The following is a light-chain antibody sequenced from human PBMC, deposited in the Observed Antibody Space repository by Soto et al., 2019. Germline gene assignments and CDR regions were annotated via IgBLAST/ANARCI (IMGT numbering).Light chain of an antibody. CDR3: SSYTSSSTLYV. Sequence: QSVLTQPASVSGSPGQSITISCAGTSSDIGGYNYVPWYQQHPGKAPKVMIYEVSNRPSGVSNRFSGSKSGNTASLTISGLQAEDEADYYCSSYTSSSTLYVFGSGTKVTV. J-gene: IGLJ1*01. CDR1: SSDIGGYNY. CDR2: EVS. V-gene: IGLV2-14*01.